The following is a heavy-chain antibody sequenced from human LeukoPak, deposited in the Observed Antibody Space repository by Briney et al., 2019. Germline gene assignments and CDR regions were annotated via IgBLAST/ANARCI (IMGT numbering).Heavy chain of an antibody. J-gene: IGHJ4*02. V-gene: IGHV3-21*01. CDR2: ITSSSSYI. D-gene: IGHD2-2*01. Sequence: TPGGSLRLSCAASGFTFSTYNMNWVRQAPGKGLEWVSSITSSSSYIYYADSVKGRFTISRDNAKNTLYLQMNSLRAEDTAVYYCAHPDGENMPLFYWGQGTLVTVSS. CDR1: GFTFSTYN. CDR3: AHPDGENMPLFY.